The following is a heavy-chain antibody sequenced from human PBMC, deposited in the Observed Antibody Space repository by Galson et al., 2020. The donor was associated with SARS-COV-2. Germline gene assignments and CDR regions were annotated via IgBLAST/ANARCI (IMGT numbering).Heavy chain of an antibody. D-gene: IGHD3-16*01. J-gene: IGHJ4*02. Sequence: GGSLRLSCAASGFTFSNYEMNWVRQAPGKGLEWVSYISSSGTTIHYADSVKGRFTISRDNAKSSLSLQMNSLRAEDTAVYYCARLDAYGPGYWGQGTLVTVSS. V-gene: IGHV3-48*03. CDR2: ISSSGTTI. CDR1: GFTFSNYE. CDR3: ARLDAYGPGY.